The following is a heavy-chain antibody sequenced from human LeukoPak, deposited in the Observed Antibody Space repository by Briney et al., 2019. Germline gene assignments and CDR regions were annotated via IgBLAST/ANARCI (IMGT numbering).Heavy chain of an antibody. CDR3: ARRSIRSRVVVITTPWDY. D-gene: IGHD3-22*01. CDR1: GGSLSSSSYY. J-gene: IGHJ4*02. V-gene: IGHV4-39*01. Sequence: SGALSLTCTVSGGSLSSSSYYWGWIRQPPGEGLEWIGCIYYSGSTYYNPSLKSRVTISVDTSKNQFSLKLSSVTAADTAVYYCARRSIRSRVVVITTPWDYWGQGTLVTVSS. CDR2: IYYSGST.